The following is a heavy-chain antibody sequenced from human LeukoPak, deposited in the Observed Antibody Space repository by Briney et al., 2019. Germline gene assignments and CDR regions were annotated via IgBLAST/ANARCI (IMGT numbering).Heavy chain of an antibody. CDR1: GASISNSDYY. CDR3: AGLRVSPEYSSSSVGGY. Sequence: PSETLSLTCTVSGASISNSDYYWGWIRQHPGKGLEWIGYVYYSGSTYSNPSLKSRVIISVDTSKNQFSLMLTSMTAADTAVYYCAGLRVSPEYSSSSVGGYWGQGTLVTVSS. D-gene: IGHD6-6*01. CDR2: VYYSGST. J-gene: IGHJ4*02. V-gene: IGHV4-31*03.